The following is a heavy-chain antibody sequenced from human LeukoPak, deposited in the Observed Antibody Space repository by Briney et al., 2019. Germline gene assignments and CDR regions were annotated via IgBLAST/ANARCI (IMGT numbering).Heavy chain of an antibody. D-gene: IGHD2-21*02. J-gene: IGHJ4*02. Sequence: YYWGWIRQPPGKGLEWVSSISGSGNTIYYTDSVKGRFTISRDNAKSSLYLQMNSLRAEDTAVYYCARVPGYCGGDCYSDYWGQGTLVTVSS. CDR1: YY. CDR2: ISGSGNTI. V-gene: IGHV3-11*01. CDR3: ARVPGYCGGDCYSDY.